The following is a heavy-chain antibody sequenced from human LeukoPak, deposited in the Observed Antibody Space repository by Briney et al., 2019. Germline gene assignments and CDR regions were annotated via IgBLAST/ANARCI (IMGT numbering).Heavy chain of an antibody. J-gene: IGHJ4*02. CDR3: ARSGGKRYCTNGVCYTQFDY. V-gene: IGHV1-8*01. Sequence: ASVKVSCKASGYTFTSYDINWVRQATGQGLEWMGWMNPNSGNTGYAQKFQGRVTVTRNTSISTAYMELSSLRSEDTAVYYCARSGGKRYCTNGVCYTQFDYWGQGTLVTVSS. CDR2: MNPNSGNT. CDR1: GYTFTSYD. D-gene: IGHD2-8*01.